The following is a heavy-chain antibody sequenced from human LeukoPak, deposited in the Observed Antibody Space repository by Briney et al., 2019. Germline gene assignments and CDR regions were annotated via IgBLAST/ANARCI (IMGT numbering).Heavy chain of an antibody. J-gene: IGHJ4*02. V-gene: IGHV1-18*01. CDR1: GYTFTSYG. CDR3: ARGRGTGMVDDY. D-gene: IGHD5-18*01. Sequence: ASVKVSCKASGYTFTSYGISWVRQAPGQGLEWMGWISAYNGNTNYAQKFQGRVTMTRDTSTSTVYMELRSLRSEDTAIYYCARGRGTGMVDDYWGQGTLVTVSS. CDR2: ISAYNGNT.